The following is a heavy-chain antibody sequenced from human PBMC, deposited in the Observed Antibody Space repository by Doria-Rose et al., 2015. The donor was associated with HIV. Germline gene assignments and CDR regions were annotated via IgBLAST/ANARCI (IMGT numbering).Heavy chain of an antibody. D-gene: IGHD4-17*01. V-gene: IGHV4-59*01. CDR2: THYTGNT. CDR3: ARGGTLVTT. J-gene: IGHJ4*02. Sequence: QVQVQESGPGLVKPSETLSLTCSVSGGSIISSYWSWIRQAPGKRLEWIGNTHYTGNTNYNPSLTSRVTISVDTSENQFSLKVKYVTAADTATYYCARGGTLVTTWGQGTLATVSS. CDR1: GGSIISSY.